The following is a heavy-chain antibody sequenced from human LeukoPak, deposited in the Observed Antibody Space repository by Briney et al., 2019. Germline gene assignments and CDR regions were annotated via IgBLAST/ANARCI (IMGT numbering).Heavy chain of an antibody. CDR1: GFTFSSYG. CDR2: ISYDGSNK. V-gene: IGHV3-30*18. D-gene: IGHD6-6*01. J-gene: IGHJ4*02. Sequence: PGGSLRLSCAASGFTFSSYGMHWVRQAPGKGLEWVAVISYDGSNKYYADSVKGRFTISRDNSKNTLYLQMNSLRAEDTAVYYCAKDRRDYGDYWGQGTLVTVSS. CDR3: AKDRRDYGDY.